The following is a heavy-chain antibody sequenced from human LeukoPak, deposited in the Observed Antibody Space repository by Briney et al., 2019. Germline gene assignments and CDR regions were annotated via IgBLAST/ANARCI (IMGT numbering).Heavy chain of an antibody. CDR3: ARLLRNIAAAVYYFDY. D-gene: IGHD6-13*01. J-gene: IGHJ4*02. CDR1: GYTFTSYW. CDR2: IYPGDSDT. Sequence: GESLKISCEGSGYTFTSYWIAWVRQMPGKGLEWMGIIYPGDSDTRYSPSFLGQVTISVDKSISTAYLQWSSLKASDTAMYYCARLLRNIAAAVYYFDYWGQGTLVTVSS. V-gene: IGHV5-51*01.